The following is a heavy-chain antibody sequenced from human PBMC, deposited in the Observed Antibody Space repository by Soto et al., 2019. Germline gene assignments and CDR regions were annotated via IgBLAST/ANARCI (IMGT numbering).Heavy chain of an antibody. CDR1: GFTFSTYW. J-gene: IGHJ4*02. D-gene: IGHD6-6*01. CDR3: ARENSRSYYFDY. V-gene: IGHV3-74*01. CDR2: IHSDGSAT. Sequence: LRLSCAASGFTFSTYWMHWVRQAPGKGLVWVSRIHSDGSATNYADPVKGRFTISRDNAKNTLYLQMNSLRAEDTAVYYCARENSRSYYFDYWGQGALVTVSS.